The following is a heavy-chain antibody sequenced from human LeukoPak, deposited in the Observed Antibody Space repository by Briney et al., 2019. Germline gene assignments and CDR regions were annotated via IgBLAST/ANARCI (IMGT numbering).Heavy chain of an antibody. CDR1: GYTFTSYD. J-gene: IGHJ4*02. D-gene: IGHD3-22*01. CDR2: ISAYNGNT. Sequence: ASVKVSCKASGYTFTSYDISWLRQAPGQGLEWMGRISAYNGNTNYAQKLQGRVTMTTDTSTRTAYMELRSLISDDTAVYFCAREYYDYYEGFDYWGQGTLVTVSS. CDR3: AREYYDYYEGFDY. V-gene: IGHV1-18*01.